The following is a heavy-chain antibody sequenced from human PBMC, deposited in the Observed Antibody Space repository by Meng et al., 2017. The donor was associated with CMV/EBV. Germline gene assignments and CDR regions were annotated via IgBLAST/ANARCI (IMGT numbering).Heavy chain of an antibody. J-gene: IGHJ5*02. V-gene: IGHV4-30-4*08. CDR3: AREVVITSDWFDP. Sequence: TVSGGSISSGDYYWSWIRQPPGKGLEWIGYIYYSGSTYYNPSLKSRVTISVDTSKNQFSLKLSSVTAADTAMYYCAREVVITSDWFDPWGQGTLVTVSS. CDR1: GGSISSGDYY. D-gene: IGHD3-22*01. CDR2: IYYSGST.